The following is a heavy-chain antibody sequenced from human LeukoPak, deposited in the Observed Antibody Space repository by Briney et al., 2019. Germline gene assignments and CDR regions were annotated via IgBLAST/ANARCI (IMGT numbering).Heavy chain of an antibody. CDR3: AKHYYGSGSQKYYFDY. J-gene: IGHJ4*02. CDR2: VRNDGGDK. CDR1: GFVFGDYG. Sequence: PGGSLRLSCAASGFVFGDYGMHWVRQAPGKGLEWVTMVRNDGGDKYYADSVKGRFTISRDNSKNTLYLQMNSLRPEDTAVYYCAKHYYGSGSQKYYFDYWGQGTLVTVSS. D-gene: IGHD3-10*01. V-gene: IGHV3-30*02.